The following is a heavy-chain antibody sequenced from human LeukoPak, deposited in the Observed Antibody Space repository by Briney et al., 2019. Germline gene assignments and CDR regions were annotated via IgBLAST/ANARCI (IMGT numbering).Heavy chain of an antibody. J-gene: IGHJ4*02. CDR2: ISYDGSNK. CDR1: GFTFSIYT. CDR3: ATDSSTDF. V-gene: IGHV3-30*04. D-gene: IGHD3-22*01. Sequence: AVGSLRLSCAASGFTFSIYTIHWVRQAPGKGREWVALISYDGSNKYYGDSVKGRFTISRDNSKNTLYLQMNSLRADDTAVYYCATDSSTDFWGQGTLVTVSS.